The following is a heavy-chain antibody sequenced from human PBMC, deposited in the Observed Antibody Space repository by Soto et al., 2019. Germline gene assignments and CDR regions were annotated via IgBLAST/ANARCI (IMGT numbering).Heavy chain of an antibody. Sequence: ASVKVSCKASGYTFTSYYMHLVRQAPGQGLEWMGIINPSGGSTSYAQKFQGRVTMTRDTSTSTVYMELSSLRSEDTAVYYCARVAIIGSYYYYGMDVWGQGTTVTVSS. J-gene: IGHJ6*02. CDR2: INPSGGST. CDR3: ARVAIIGSYYYYGMDV. CDR1: GYTFTSYY. V-gene: IGHV1-46*01. D-gene: IGHD3-10*01.